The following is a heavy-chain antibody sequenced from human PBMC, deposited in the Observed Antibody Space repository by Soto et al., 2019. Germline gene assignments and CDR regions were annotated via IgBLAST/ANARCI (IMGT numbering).Heavy chain of an antibody. CDR1: GGSVSSGSYY. CDR3: ARLNTGWYFDF. Sequence: QVQLQESGPGLVKPSETLSLTCTVSGGSVSSGSYYWSWIRQPPGKGLEWVAVIWYDGSNEYYPASVKGRFTISRDNAKNTLYLQMNSLRAEDTAVYYCARLNTGWYFDFWGRGTLVTVSS. J-gene: IGHJ2*01. V-gene: IGHV3-33*08. D-gene: IGHD4-17*01. CDR2: IWYDGSNE.